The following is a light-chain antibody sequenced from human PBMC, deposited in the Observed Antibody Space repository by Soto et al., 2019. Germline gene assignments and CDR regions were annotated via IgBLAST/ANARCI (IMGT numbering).Light chain of an antibody. CDR1: SSDVGSYNL. CDR3: CSYAGSTTYV. Sequence: QSALTQPASMSGSPGQSITISCTGTSSDVGSYNLVSWYQQHPGKAPKLMIYEGNKRPSGVSNRFSGSKSGNTASLTISGLQAEDEADYYCCSYAGSTTYVFGTGTKVTVL. V-gene: IGLV2-23*01. CDR2: EGN. J-gene: IGLJ1*01.